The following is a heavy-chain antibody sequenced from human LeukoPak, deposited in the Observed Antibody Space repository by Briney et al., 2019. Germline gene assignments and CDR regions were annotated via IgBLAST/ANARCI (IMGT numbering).Heavy chain of an antibody. CDR1: GYTFTGYY. J-gene: IGHJ4*02. CDR2: INPNGGGP. CDR3: ARENNSGWYRKAAFDY. D-gene: IGHD6-19*01. V-gene: IGHV1-2*02. Sequence: GASVKVSCKASGYTFTGYYIHWVRQAPGQGLEWMGWINPNGGGPNYAQNFQGRVTMTRDTSVSTAYMELSRLRSDDTAIYYCARENNSGWYRKAAFDYWGQGTLVTVTS.